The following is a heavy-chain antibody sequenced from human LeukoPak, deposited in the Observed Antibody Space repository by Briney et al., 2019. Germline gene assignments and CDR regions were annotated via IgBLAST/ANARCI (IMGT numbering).Heavy chain of an antibody. CDR3: AKPLYCSSTSCYWANYYYYGMDV. CDR1: GFTFSSYG. Sequence: PGRSLRLSCAASGFTFSSYGMHWVRQAPGKGLERVAVISYDGSNKYYADSVNGRFTISRDNSKYKLYMQMNSLRAEDTGVYYCAKPLYCSSTSCYWANYYYYGMDVWGQGTTVTVSS. D-gene: IGHD2-2*01. J-gene: IGHJ6*02. V-gene: IGHV3-30*18. CDR2: ISYDGSNK.